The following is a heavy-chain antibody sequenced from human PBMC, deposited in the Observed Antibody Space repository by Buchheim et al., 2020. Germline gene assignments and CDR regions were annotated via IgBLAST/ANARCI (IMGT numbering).Heavy chain of an antibody. CDR2: IKQDGSEK. CDR3: AREGSAGVPFY. J-gene: IGHJ4*02. D-gene: IGHD6-19*01. CDR1: GFTFSTYW. Sequence: EVQLVESGGGLGQPGGSLRLSCAASGFTFSTYWMSWVRQTPGKGLQWVGNIKQDGSEKYYVESVKGRFTISRDNAKNSLYLQMHSLRAEDTAVYYCAREGSAGVPFYWGQGTL. V-gene: IGHV3-7*04.